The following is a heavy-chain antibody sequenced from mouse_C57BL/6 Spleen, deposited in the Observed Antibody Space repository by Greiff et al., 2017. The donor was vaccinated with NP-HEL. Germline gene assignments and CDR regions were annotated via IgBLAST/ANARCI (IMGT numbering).Heavy chain of an antibody. J-gene: IGHJ3*01. CDR1: GFTFSDYY. Sequence: EVHLVESGGGLVQPGGSLSLSCAASGFTFSDYYMSWVRQPPGKALEWLGFIRNKANGYTTEYSASVKGRFTISRDNSQSILYLQMNALRAEDSATYYCARYGDDEGFAYWGQGTLVTVSA. CDR3: ARYGDDEGFAY. CDR2: IRNKANGYTT. V-gene: IGHV7-3*01. D-gene: IGHD2-12*01.